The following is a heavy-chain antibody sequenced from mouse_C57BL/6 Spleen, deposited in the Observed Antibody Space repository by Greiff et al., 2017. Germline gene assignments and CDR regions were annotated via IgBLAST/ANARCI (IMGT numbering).Heavy chain of an antibody. CDR2: IDPSDSET. J-gene: IGHJ3*01. CDR1: GYTFTSYW. Sequence: VQLQQPGAELVRPGSSVKLSCKASGYTFTSYWMHWVKQRPIQGLEWIGNIDPSDSETHYNQKFKDKATLTVDKSSSTAYMQLSSLTSEDSAVYYCARGGITTRRAWFAYWGQGTLVTVSA. D-gene: IGHD2-4*01. CDR3: ARGGITTRRAWFAY. V-gene: IGHV1-52*01.